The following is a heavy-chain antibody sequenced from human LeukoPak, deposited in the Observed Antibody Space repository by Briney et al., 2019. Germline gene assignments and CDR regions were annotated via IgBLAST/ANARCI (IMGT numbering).Heavy chain of an antibody. CDR3: AREETAMVNLYYYGMDV. CDR2: IKQDGSEK. Sequence: GGSLRLSCAASGFTFSSYSMNWVRQAPGKGLEWVANIKQDGSEKYYVDSVKGRFTISRDNAKNSLYLQMNSLRAEDTAVYYCAREETAMVNLYYYGMDVWGQGTTVTVSS. D-gene: IGHD5-18*01. J-gene: IGHJ6*02. V-gene: IGHV3-7*01. CDR1: GFTFSSYS.